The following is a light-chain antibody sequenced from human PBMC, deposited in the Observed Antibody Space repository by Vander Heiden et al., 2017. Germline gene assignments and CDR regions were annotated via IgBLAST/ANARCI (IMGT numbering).Light chain of an antibody. CDR2: GNN. CDR3: QSYDFRLSGSRV. V-gene: IGLV1-40*01. Sequence: QSVLTRPPSVSGAPGQRVTISCTGSSSNLGAGYEVHWYQQVPGTAPKLLIYGNNNRPAGVPDRFSGSKSGTSASLAITGLQAEDEAYYYCQSYDFRLSGSRVFGGGTKLTVL. CDR1: SSNLGAGYE. J-gene: IGLJ3*02.